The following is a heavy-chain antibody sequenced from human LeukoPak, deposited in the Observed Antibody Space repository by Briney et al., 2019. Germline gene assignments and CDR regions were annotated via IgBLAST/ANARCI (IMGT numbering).Heavy chain of an antibody. V-gene: IGHV3-7*01. Sequence: HTGGSLRLSCAASGFTFSSYWMSWVRQAPGKGLEWVANIKQDGSEKYYVDSVKGRFTISRDNSKNTLFLQMDSLRVEDTAVYYCVKGKDLYGALDIWGQGTMVTVSS. D-gene: IGHD3-16*01. CDR1: GFTFSSYW. CDR2: IKQDGSEK. J-gene: IGHJ3*02. CDR3: VKGKDLYGALDI.